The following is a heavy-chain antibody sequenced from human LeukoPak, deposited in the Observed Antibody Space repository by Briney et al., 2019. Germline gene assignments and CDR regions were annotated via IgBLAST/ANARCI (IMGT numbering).Heavy chain of an antibody. CDR1: GFSFSSYG. D-gene: IGHD6-13*01. J-gene: IGHJ6*02. CDR2: ISYDGSNK. CDR3: ANSLAAAGFYYYYGMDV. Sequence: TGRSLRLSCAASGFSFSSYGMHWVRQAPGKGLEWVAVISYDGSNKYYADSVKGRFTISRDNSKNTLYLQMNSLRAEDTAVYYCANSLAAAGFYYYYGMDVWGQGTTVTVSS. V-gene: IGHV3-30*18.